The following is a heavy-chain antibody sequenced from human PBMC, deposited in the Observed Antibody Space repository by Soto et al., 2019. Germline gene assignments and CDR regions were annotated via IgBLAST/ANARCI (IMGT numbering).Heavy chain of an antibody. CDR3: AKIGPGSSGWYSDY. V-gene: IGHV3-33*06. D-gene: IGHD6-19*01. Sequence: QVQLVESGGGVVQPGRSLRLSCAASGFTFSSYGMHWVRQAPGKGLEWVAVIWFDGSNEYYADSVKGRFTISRDNSKNTLYLQMNSLRDDDTAVYYCAKIGPGSSGWYSDYWGQGALVTVSS. CDR2: IWFDGSNE. J-gene: IGHJ4*02. CDR1: GFTFSSYG.